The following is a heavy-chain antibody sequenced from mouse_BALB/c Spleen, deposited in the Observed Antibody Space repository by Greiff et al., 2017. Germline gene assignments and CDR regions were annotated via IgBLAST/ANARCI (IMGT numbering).Heavy chain of an antibody. V-gene: IGHV2-6-7*01. Sequence: VKVVESGPGLVAPSQSLSITCTVSGFSLTGYGVNWVRQPPGKGLEWLGMIWGDGSTDYNSALKSRLSISKDNSKSQVFLKMNSLQTDDTARYYCARAYGNYLSWFAYWGQGTLVTVSA. CDR3: ARAYGNYLSWFAY. D-gene: IGHD2-1*01. CDR2: IWGDGST. J-gene: IGHJ3*01. CDR1: GFSLTGYG.